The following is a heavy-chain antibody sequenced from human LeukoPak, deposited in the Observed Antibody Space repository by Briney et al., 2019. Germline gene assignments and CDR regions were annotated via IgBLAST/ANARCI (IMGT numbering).Heavy chain of an antibody. V-gene: IGHV3-48*01. CDR2: ISSSSSNI. Sequence: HPGGSLRLSCAASGFTFSSYSMNWVRQAPGKGLEWVSYISSSSSNIYYADSVKGRFTISRDNAKNSLYLQMNSLRAEDTAVYYCAKVLDSSGYSYWGQGTLVTVSS. CDR1: GFTFSSYS. D-gene: IGHD3-22*01. J-gene: IGHJ4*02. CDR3: AKVLDSSGYSY.